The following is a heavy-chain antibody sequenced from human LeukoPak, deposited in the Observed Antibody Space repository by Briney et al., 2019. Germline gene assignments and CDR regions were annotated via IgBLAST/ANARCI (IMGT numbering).Heavy chain of an antibody. J-gene: IGHJ5*02. V-gene: IGHV3-23*01. CDR1: GFTFSIYA. D-gene: IGHD2-2*02. CDR3: AKASVAIPQYCNS. CDR2: ISGTGSST. Sequence: GGSLRLSCAASGFTFSIYAMSWVRQAPGKGLEWVSTISGTGSSTYYADSAKGRFTISRDNSKDTLFLQLNSLTAADTAMYFCAKASVAIPQYCNSWGQGTLVTVSS.